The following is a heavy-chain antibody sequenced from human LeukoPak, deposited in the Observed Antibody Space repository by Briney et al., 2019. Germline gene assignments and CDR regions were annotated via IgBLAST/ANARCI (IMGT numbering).Heavy chain of an antibody. CDR3: ARDAGPPYYYYYYMDV. CDR1: GFTFHTYW. CDR2: IKEDGSEK. J-gene: IGHJ6*03. V-gene: IGHV3-7*01. Sequence: GGSLRLSCTASGFTFHTYWMSWVRQAPGKGLEWVANIKEDGSEKYCVDSVKGRFTISRDNAKTSLYLQMNSLRAEDTAVYYCARDAGPPYYYYYYMDVWGKGTTVTVSS. D-gene: IGHD3-10*01.